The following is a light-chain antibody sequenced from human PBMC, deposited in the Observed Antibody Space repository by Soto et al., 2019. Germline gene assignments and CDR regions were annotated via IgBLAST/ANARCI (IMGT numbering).Light chain of an antibody. V-gene: IGLV2-14*03. Sequence: QSVLTQPASVSGSPGQSITISCTGTSSDVGAYNYVSWYQQHPGKAPKLMIYDVNNRPSGVSNRFSGSKSGNTASLTISGLQAEDEADYYCNSYTSSSTVVFGGGTKVTVL. CDR1: SSDVGAYNY. J-gene: IGLJ2*01. CDR2: DVN. CDR3: NSYTSSSTVV.